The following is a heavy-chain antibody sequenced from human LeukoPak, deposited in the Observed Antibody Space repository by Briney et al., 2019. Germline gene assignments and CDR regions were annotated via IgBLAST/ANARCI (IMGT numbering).Heavy chain of an antibody. D-gene: IGHD6-13*01. CDR3: ASHSYSSSWYGDDYYGMDV. Sequence: SETLSLTCTVSGGSISSSSYYWGWIRQPPGKGLEWIGSIYYSGSTYYNPSHKSRVTISVDTSKNQFSLKLSSVTAADTAVYYCASHSYSSSWYGDDYYGMDVWGQGTTVTVSS. V-gene: IGHV4-39*01. CDR2: IYYSGST. CDR1: GGSISSSSYY. J-gene: IGHJ6*02.